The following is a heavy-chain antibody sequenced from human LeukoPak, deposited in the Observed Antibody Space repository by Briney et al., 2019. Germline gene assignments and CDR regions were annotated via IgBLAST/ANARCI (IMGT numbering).Heavy chain of an antibody. D-gene: IGHD3-10*01. V-gene: IGHV3-7*01. CDR2: IKQDGSEK. J-gene: IGHJ6*03. CDR1: GFTFSSYW. CDR3: ARTRRITMVRGVTRPGYYMDV. Sequence: GGSLRLSCAASGFTFSSYWMSWVRQAPGKGLEWVANIKQDGSEKYYVDSVKGRFTISRDNAKNSLYLQMNSLRAEDTAVYYCARTRRITMVRGVTRPGYYMDVWGKGTTVTVSS.